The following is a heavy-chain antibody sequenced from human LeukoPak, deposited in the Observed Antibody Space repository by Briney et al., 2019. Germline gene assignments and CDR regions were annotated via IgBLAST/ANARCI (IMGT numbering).Heavy chain of an antibody. CDR1: GYTFTSYG. CDR3: ARECSSTSCLDY. J-gene: IGHJ4*02. Sequence: AASVKVSCKASGYTFTSYGISWVRQAPGQGLEWMGWISAYNGNTNYAQKLQGRVTMTTDTSTSTAYMELRSLRSGDTAVYYCARECSSTSCLDYWGQGTLVTVSS. CDR2: ISAYNGNT. V-gene: IGHV1-18*01. D-gene: IGHD2-2*01.